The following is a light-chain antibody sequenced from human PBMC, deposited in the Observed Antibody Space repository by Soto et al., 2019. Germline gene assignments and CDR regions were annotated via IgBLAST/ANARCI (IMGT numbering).Light chain of an antibody. J-gene: IGKJ4*01. CDR3: QQYESFPIT. Sequence: EIVLTQSPGTLSLSPGERATLSCRASQTLSSNSLAWYQQRPGQTPRVLVYGASNRATGIPDKFSGSGSGTDFTLTISRLEPEDFAVYFCQQYESFPITFGGGTKVDIK. CDR1: QTLSSNS. V-gene: IGKV3-20*01. CDR2: GAS.